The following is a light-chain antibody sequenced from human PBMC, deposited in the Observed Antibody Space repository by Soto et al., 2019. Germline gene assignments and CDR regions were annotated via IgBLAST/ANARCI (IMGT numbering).Light chain of an antibody. CDR1: SSDVGGYNY. CDR3: CSYAGSYTYV. J-gene: IGLJ1*01. Sequence: QSALTQPRSVSGSPGQSVTISCTGTSSDVGGYNYVSWYQQHPGKAPKLMIYDVSKRPSGVPDRFSGSKSGNTASLTISGLQAEDEADYSCCSYAGSYTYVFGTGTKLTAL. CDR2: DVS. V-gene: IGLV2-11*01.